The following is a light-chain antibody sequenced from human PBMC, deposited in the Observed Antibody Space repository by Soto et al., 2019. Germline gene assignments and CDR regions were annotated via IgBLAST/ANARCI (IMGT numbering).Light chain of an antibody. CDR1: TSNIGSNT. CDR2: RDN. V-gene: IGLV1-44*01. J-gene: IGLJ2*01. Sequence: QSVLTQPPSASGTPGQRVTISCSGSTSNIGSNTVNWYQQLPATAPKLLIYRDNQRPSGVPDRFSGSKSGTSASLAISGLQSEDESDYYCSTWDDSLNSVLFGGGTQLTVL. CDR3: STWDDSLNSVL.